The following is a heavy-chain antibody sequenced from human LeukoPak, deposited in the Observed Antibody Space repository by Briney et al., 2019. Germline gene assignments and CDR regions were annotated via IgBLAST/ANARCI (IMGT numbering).Heavy chain of an antibody. V-gene: IGHV3-21*01. J-gene: IGHJ4*02. Sequence: GGSLRLSCAGSGFSFSSYGMHWVRQAPGKGLEWVSSISSSSSYIYYADSVKGRFTISRDNTKNSLYLQMNSLRAEDTAVYYCASSNFDYWGQGTLVTVSS. CDR2: ISSSSSYI. D-gene: IGHD3-3*02. CDR1: GFSFSSYG. CDR3: ASSNFDY.